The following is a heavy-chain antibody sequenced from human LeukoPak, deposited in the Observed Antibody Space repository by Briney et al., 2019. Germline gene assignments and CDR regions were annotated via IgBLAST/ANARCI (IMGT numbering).Heavy chain of an antibody. CDR3: ARSLGYCSAGSCFPFDY. J-gene: IGHJ4*02. CDR2: ISADGSFT. D-gene: IGHD2-15*01. CDR1: GFTFSSYW. V-gene: IGHV3-74*01. Sequence: GGSLRLSCAASGFTFSSYWRHWVRHAPGKGLVWVTRISADGSFTLYADSVKGRFTISRDNAKNTLYLQMNSLRAEDTAVYYCARSLGYCSAGSCFPFDYWGQGTLVTVSS.